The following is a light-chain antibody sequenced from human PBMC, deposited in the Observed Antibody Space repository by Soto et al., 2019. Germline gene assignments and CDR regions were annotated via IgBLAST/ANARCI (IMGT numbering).Light chain of an antibody. V-gene: IGKV3-20*01. Sequence: EIVMTQSPATLSVSPGERATLSCRASQSVSSNLAWYQQKPGQAPRLLIYDASRRATGIPDRFSGSGSGTDFTLTISRLESEDFAVYYCQQCGSSPRTFGKGTKVDIK. J-gene: IGKJ1*01. CDR2: DAS. CDR3: QQCGSSPRT. CDR1: QSVSSN.